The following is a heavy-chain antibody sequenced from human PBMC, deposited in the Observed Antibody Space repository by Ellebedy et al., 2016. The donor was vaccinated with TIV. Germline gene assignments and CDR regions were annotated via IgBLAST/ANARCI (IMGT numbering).Heavy chain of an antibody. CDR3: ARLRYRYGYAGDHYYGLDV. V-gene: IGHV4-61*08. Sequence: MPSETLSLTCSVSGDSVSTGGYYWSWIRQPPGKELEWMAYIHFSGAANYNPSLRGRVTISVDRSKDQFSLKVTSVTAADTAVYYCARLRYRYGYAGDHYYGLDVWGQGTTVTVSS. CDR1: GDSVSTGGYY. J-gene: IGHJ6*02. D-gene: IGHD5-18*01. CDR2: IHFSGAA.